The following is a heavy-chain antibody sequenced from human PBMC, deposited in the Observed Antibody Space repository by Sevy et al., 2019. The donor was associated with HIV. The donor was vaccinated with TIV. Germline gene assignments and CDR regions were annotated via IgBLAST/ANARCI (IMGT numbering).Heavy chain of an antibody. CDR1: GLTFSDYY. D-gene: IGHD2-2*01. Sequence: GGSLRLSCSASGLTFSDYYMTWIRQAPGKGLECISYISNSGNTVYYADSVKGRFTVSRDNAKKSLYLQLNSLRDEDTAVYYCARDNYCISGDGCYGYGLDVWGQGTTVTASS. V-gene: IGHV3-11*01. J-gene: IGHJ6*02. CDR3: ARDNYCISGDGCYGYGLDV. CDR2: ISNSGNTV.